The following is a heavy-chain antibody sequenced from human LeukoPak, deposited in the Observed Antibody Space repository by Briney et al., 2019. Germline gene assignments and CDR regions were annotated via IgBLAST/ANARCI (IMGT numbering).Heavy chain of an antibody. CDR3: ARDRTMVRGVIVEGRNWFDP. CDR1: GGSFSGYY. J-gene: IGHJ5*02. Sequence: PSETLSLTCAVYGGSFSGYYWSWIRQPPGKGLEWIGEINHSGSTNYNPSLKSRVTISVDTSKNQFSLKLSSVTAADTAVYYCARDRTMVRGVIVEGRNWFDPWGQGTLVTVSS. CDR2: INHSGST. V-gene: IGHV4-34*01. D-gene: IGHD3-10*01.